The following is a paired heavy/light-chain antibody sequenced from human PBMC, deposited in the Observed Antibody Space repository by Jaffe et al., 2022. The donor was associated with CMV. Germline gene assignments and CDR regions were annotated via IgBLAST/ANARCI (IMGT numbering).Heavy chain of an antibody. V-gene: IGHV1-46*01. D-gene: IGHD6-6*01. J-gene: IGHJ4*02. Sequence: QVQLVQSGAEVKKPGASVKVSCKASGYTFTSYYMHWVRQAPGQGLEWMGIINPSGGSTSYAQKFQGRVTMTRDTSTSTVYMELSSLRSEDTAVYYCASPRLEYSSSSALDYWGQGTLVTVSS. CDR2: INPSGGST. CDR1: GYTFTSYY. CDR3: ASPRLEYSSSSALDY.
Light chain of an antibody. Sequence: QPVLTQPPSSSASPGESARLTCTLPSDINVGSYNIYWYQQKPGSPPRYLLYYYSDSDKGQGSGVPSRFSGSKDASANTGILLISGLQSEDEADYYCMIWPSNASGVFGGGTKLTVL. V-gene: IGLV5-37*01. CDR2: YYSDSDK. CDR1: SDINVGSYN. J-gene: IGLJ2*01. CDR3: MIWPSNASGV.